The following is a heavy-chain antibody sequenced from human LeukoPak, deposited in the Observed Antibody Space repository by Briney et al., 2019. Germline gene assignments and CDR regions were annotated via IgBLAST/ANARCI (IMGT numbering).Heavy chain of an antibody. CDR3: ARDKGYYDSSGYYPYYYYYGMDV. D-gene: IGHD3-22*01. J-gene: IGHJ6*02. Sequence: GGSLRLSCAASGFTFSSYAMHWVRQAPGKGLEWVAVISYDGSNKYYADSVKGRFTISRDNSKNTLYLQMNSLRAEDTAVYYRARDKGYYDSSGYYPYYYYYGMDVWGQGTTVTVSS. CDR1: GFTFSSYA. CDR2: ISYDGSNK. V-gene: IGHV3-30-3*01.